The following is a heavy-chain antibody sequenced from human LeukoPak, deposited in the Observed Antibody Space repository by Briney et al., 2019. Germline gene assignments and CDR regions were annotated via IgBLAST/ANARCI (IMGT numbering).Heavy chain of an antibody. V-gene: IGHV1-46*01. J-gene: IGHJ3*02. Sequence: ASVKLSCKASGYTFTSYYMHWVRQAPGQGLEWMGIINPSGGSTSYAQKFQGRVTMTRDTSTSTVYMELSSLRSEDTAVYYCARDVGRAHSYGLDAVDIWGQGTVVTVSS. D-gene: IGHD5-18*01. CDR1: GYTFTSYY. CDR2: INPSGGST. CDR3: ARDVGRAHSYGLDAVDI.